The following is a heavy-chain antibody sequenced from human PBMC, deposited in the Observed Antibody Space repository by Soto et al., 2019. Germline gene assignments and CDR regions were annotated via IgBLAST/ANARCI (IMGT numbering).Heavy chain of an antibody. CDR2: INPNGGST. V-gene: IGHV1-46*03. CDR3: VRATAARQRDYSYHYYLHI. J-gene: IGHJ6*03. D-gene: IGHD6-6*01. Sequence: QVQLVQCGAEVKKPGASVKVSCKASGYTFINYYILWVRQAPGQGLEWMGVINPNGGSTVYAQKFQGRVTLTRDTSTSTVYVELSSLRSDDTAVYFCVRATAARQRDYSYHYYLHIWGKGTTVTVSS. CDR1: GYTFINYY.